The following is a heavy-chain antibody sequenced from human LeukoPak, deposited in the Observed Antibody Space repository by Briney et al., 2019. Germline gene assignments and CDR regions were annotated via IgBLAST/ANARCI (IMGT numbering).Heavy chain of an antibody. Sequence: GASVKVSCKASGYTFTSYGINWVRQAPGQGLEWMGWISAYNGNTNYAQKLQGRVTMTTDTSTSTAYMELRSLRSDDTAVYYCARDRSIVVVPAATYYYYYGMDVWGQGTTVTVSS. D-gene: IGHD2-2*01. CDR1: GYTFTSYG. J-gene: IGHJ6*02. CDR3: ARDRSIVVVPAATYYYYYGMDV. CDR2: ISAYNGNT. V-gene: IGHV1-18*01.